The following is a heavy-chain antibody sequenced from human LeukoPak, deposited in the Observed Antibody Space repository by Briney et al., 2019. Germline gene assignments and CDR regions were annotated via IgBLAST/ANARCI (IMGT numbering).Heavy chain of an antibody. V-gene: IGHV4-59*08. Sequence: SETLSLTCSVSGASISRYYCSWIRQPPGGGLEWIGYIYNRGITNYNPSLKSRITMSMDTSKNQFSLNLRSVTAADTAVYYCVRLVVDSRGIKEVAVENWGQGTLVTVSS. CDR3: VRLVVDSRGIKEVAVEN. D-gene: IGHD2-21*01. CDR1: GASISRYY. CDR2: IYNRGIT. J-gene: IGHJ4*02.